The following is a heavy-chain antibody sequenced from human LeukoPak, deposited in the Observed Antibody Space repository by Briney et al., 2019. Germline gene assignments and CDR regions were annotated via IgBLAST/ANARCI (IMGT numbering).Heavy chain of an antibody. V-gene: IGHV3-48*03. CDR1: GLPFSSFH. Sequence: PGGSLRLSCVASGLPFSSFHVNWVRQVPGKGLEWLAHMTYSDTTVEYADSIQGRFTISRDAATKTVYLQMNRLRAEDTATYYCARVLSGTPFDYYLYMDVWGKGTTVIVSS. J-gene: IGHJ6*03. CDR3: ARVLSGTPFDYYLYMDV. CDR2: MTYSDTTV. D-gene: IGHD1-26*01.